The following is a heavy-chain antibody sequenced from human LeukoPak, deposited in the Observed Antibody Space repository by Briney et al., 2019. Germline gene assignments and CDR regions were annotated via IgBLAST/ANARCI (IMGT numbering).Heavy chain of an antibody. CDR1: GGSMSSSRYY. CDR3: AREYFDWLLNFNWFDP. V-gene: IGHV4-39*07. Sequence: KSSETLSLTCTVSGGSMSSSRYYWGWIRQPPGKGLEWIGEINHSGSTNYNPSLKSRVTISVDTSKNQFSLKLSSVTAADTAVYYCAREYFDWLLNFNWFDPWGQGTLVTVSS. CDR2: INHSGST. J-gene: IGHJ5*02. D-gene: IGHD3-9*01.